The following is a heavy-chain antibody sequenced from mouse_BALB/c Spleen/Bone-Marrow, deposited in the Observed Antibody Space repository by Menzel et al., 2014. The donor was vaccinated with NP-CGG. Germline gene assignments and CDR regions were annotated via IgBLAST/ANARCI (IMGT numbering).Heavy chain of an antibody. CDR1: GFNTKDTY. J-gene: IGHJ2*01. Sequence: EVQLQQSGAELVKPGASVKLSCTASGFNTKDTYMHWVKQRPEQGLEWIGRIDPANGYTKYDPKFQGKATITADTSSNTAYLQLSSLTSEDAAVYYCARSDYWGQGTTLTVSS. V-gene: IGHV14-3*02. CDR3: ARSDY. CDR2: IDPANGYT.